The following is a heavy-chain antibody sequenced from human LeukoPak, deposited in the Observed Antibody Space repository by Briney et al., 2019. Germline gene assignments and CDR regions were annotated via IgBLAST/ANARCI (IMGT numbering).Heavy chain of an antibody. CDR2: INGGNGNT. Sequence: GASVKVSCKASGYTFTGYAMHWVRQAPGQRLEWMGWINGGNGNTKYSQKFQDGVAIIRDTSASTAYMELRRLRSDDTAVYYCARESSSSPGFDYWGQGTLVTVSS. D-gene: IGHD6-6*01. CDR3: ARESSSSPGFDY. CDR1: GYTFTGYA. V-gene: IGHV1-3*01. J-gene: IGHJ4*02.